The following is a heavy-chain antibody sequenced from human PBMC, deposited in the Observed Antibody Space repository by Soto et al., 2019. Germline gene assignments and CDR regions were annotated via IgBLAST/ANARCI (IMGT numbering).Heavy chain of an antibody. CDR1: GYTFTGYY. CDR3: ARSPSSYNWFDP. V-gene: IGHV1-2*04. CDR2: INPNSGGT. J-gene: IGHJ5*02. Sequence: ASVKVSCKASGYTFTGYYMHWVRQAPGQGLEWKGWINPNSGGTNYAQKFQGWVTMTRDTSISTAYMELSRLRSDDTAVYYCARSPSSYNWFDPWGQGTLVTVSS. D-gene: IGHD6-6*01.